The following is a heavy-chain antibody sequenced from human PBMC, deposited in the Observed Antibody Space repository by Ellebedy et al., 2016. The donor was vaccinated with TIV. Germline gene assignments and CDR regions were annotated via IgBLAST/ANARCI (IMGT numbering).Heavy chain of an antibody. CDR1: GYTFTSYF. Sequence: AASVKVSCKASGYTFTSYFMHWVRQALGQGLEWKGIINPSVASTTYAQKLQGRVTMTRDTSTSTVYMELSSLRSEDTAVYYCARARSSGWLHTPDYWGQGTLVTVSS. D-gene: IGHD6-19*01. CDR3: ARARSSGWLHTPDY. CDR2: INPSVAST. J-gene: IGHJ4*02. V-gene: IGHV1-46*04.